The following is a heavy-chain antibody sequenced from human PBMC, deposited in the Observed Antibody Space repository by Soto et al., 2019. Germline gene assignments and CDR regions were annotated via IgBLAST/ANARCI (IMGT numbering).Heavy chain of an antibody. V-gene: IGHV3-23*01. CDR3: AKDLYYDSSGYYGRMHDY. J-gene: IGHJ4*02. D-gene: IGHD3-22*01. CDR2: ISGSGGST. CDR1: GFTFSSYV. Sequence: EVQLLESGGGLVQPGGSLRLSCAASGFTFSSYVMSWVRQAPGKGLEWVSAISGSGGSTYYADSVKGRFTISRDNSKNTLYLQMNSLRAEDTAVYYCAKDLYYDSSGYYGRMHDYWGQGTLVTVSS.